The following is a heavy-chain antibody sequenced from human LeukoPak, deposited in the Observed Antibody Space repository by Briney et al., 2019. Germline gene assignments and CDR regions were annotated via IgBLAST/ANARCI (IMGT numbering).Heavy chain of an antibody. CDR1: GFTLSSYG. J-gene: IGHJ4*02. CDR2: ISYDGSNK. CDR3: AKVIIYGDYGDY. Sequence: PGGSLRLSCAASGFTLSSYGMHWVRQAPGKGLEWVAVISYDGSNKYYADSVKGRFTISRDNSKNTLYLQMNSLRAEDTAVYYCAKVIIYGDYGDYWGQGTLVTVSS. D-gene: IGHD4-17*01. V-gene: IGHV3-30*18.